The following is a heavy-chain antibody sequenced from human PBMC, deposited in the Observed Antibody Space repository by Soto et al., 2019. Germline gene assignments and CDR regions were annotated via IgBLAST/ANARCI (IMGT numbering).Heavy chain of an antibody. J-gene: IGHJ5*02. CDR1: GFTFNSHE. V-gene: IGHV3-48*03. Sequence: EVQLVESGGGLVQPGGSLRLSCAGSGFTFNSHEMTWVRQAPGKGLEWISSISSSGGSIYYADSVKGRFTVSRDNAKNSLYLQMNSLSDEDTAVYYCARSWGLYCSSSRCYSPWFDPWGRGTLVTVSS. CDR3: ARSWGLYCSSSRCYSPWFDP. D-gene: IGHD2-2*02. CDR2: ISSSGGSI.